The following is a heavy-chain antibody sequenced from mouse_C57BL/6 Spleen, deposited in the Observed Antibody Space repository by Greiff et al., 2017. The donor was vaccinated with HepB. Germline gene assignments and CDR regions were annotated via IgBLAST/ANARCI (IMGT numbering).Heavy chain of an antibody. V-gene: IGHV1-59*01. CDR2: IDPSDSYT. D-gene: IGHD1-1*01. CDR1: GYTFTSYW. Sequence: VQLQQSGAELVRPGTSVKLSCEASGYTFTSYWMHWVKQRPGQGLEWIGVIDPSDSYTNYNQKFKGKATLTVDTSSRTAYMQLSSLTSEDSAVYYCARWGYGSGNAMDYWGQGPSVTVSS. CDR3: ARWGYGSGNAMDY. J-gene: IGHJ4*01.